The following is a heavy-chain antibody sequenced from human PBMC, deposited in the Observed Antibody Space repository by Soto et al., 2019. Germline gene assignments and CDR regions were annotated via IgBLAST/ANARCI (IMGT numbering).Heavy chain of an antibody. CDR2: VNWNGGST. CDR1: GFTFDDYG. CDR3: VRGASLNFDY. J-gene: IGHJ4*02. V-gene: IGHV3-20*04. Sequence: GSLRLSCAASGFTFDDYGMSWARQAPGKGLEWVSGVNWNGGSTGYADSVKGRFTISRDNAKNSLYLQMNSLRAEDTAFYYCVRGASLNFDYWGQGTLFTFSS. D-gene: IGHD1-26*01.